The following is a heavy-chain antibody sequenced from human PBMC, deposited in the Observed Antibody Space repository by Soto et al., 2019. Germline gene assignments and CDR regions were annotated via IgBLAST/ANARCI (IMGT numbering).Heavy chain of an antibody. CDR2: IYYSGST. D-gene: IGHD3-10*02. J-gene: IGHJ6*02. V-gene: IGHV4-59*01. CDR3: ASGGKICSGSYSQYYFYGRAV. Sequence: PGKGLEWIGYIYYSGSTNYNPSLKSRVTISVDTSKNQFSLKLSSVTAADTAVYYGASGGKICSGSYSQYYFYGRAVRSHGTTLPVSS.